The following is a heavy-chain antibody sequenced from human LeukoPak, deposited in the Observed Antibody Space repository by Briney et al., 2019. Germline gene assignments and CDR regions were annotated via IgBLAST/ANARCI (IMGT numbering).Heavy chain of an antibody. V-gene: IGHV1-2*02. CDR1: GYTFTGYY. CDR2: INPNSGGT. Sequence: ASVKVSCKASGYTFTGYYMHWVRQAPGQGLEWMGWINPNSGGTNYAQKFQGRVTMTRDTSISTAYMELSRLRSDDTAVYYCARASVSPLRFLEWLPQGGAFDIWGQGTMVTVSS. CDR3: ARASVSPLRFLEWLPQGGAFDI. D-gene: IGHD3-3*01. J-gene: IGHJ3*02.